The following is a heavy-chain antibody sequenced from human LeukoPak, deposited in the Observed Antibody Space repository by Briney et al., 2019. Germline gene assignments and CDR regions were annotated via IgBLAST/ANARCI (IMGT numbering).Heavy chain of an antibody. J-gene: IGHJ2*01. CDR2: ISGSGGST. CDR3: AKDRGEGVTNYYFDL. V-gene: IGHV3-23*01. Sequence: GGSLRLSCAASGFTFSSYAMSWVRQAPGKGLEWVSAISGSGGSTYYADSVKGRFTISRDNSKNTLYLQMNSLRAEDTAVYYCAKDRGEGVTNYYFDLWGRGTLVTVSS. CDR1: GFTFSSYA. D-gene: IGHD1-7*01.